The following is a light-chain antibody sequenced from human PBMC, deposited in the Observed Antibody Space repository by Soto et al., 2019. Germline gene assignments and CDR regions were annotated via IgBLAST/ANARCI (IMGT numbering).Light chain of an antibody. CDR1: QTINTY. J-gene: IGKJ2*01. CDR3: QQSYSIPRT. V-gene: IGKV1-39*01. CDR2: AAF. Sequence: DIQMTQSPSSLSASVGDRVTITCRASQTINTYLNWYQQKLGKAPKLLIYAAFTLQSGVPSRFSGSGSGTDFTLTISSLQPEDFATYYCQQSYSIPRTFGQGTTLQIK.